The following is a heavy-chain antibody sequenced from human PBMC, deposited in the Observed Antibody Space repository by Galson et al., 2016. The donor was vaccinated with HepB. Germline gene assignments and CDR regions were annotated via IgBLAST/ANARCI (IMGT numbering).Heavy chain of an antibody. CDR3: ARVRDGYNGGCDY. Sequence: SLRLSCAASGFTFRTYSMNWVRQAPGKGLEWVSSIRGSSSYIYYADSVKGRFTISRDNAKNSLFLQMNSLRAEDTAVYYCARVRDGYNGGCDYWGQGTLVTVSS. D-gene: IGHD5-24*01. V-gene: IGHV3-21*01. J-gene: IGHJ4*02. CDR2: IRGSSSYI. CDR1: GFTFRTYS.